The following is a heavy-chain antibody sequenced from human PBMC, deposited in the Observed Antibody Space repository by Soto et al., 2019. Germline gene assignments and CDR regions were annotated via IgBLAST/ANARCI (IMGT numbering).Heavy chain of an antibody. CDR1: GGTFSSYA. D-gene: IGHD3-22*01. J-gene: IGHJ6*02. Sequence: SVKVSCKASGGTFSSYAISWVRQAPGQGLEWMGGIIPIVGTANYAQKFQGRVTMTRDTSTSTVYMELSSLRSEDTAVYYCASRSTSGYYGQYYYYYGMDVWGQGTTVTVSS. CDR2: IIPIVGTA. CDR3: ASRSTSGYYGQYYYYYGMDV. V-gene: IGHV1-69*05.